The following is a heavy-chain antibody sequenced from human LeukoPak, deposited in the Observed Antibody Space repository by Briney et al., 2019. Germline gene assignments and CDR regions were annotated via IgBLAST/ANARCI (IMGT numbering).Heavy chain of an antibody. CDR3: ASSSAIAYYYMDV. CDR2: IKRDGSDK. Sequence: PGGSLRLSCAASGLIFSGYWITWVRQAPGKGLEWVANIKRDGSDKNYVDSVKGRFTISRDNAKNSLYLQMNSLRAEDTAMYYCASSSAIAYYYMDVWGKGTTVTVSS. V-gene: IGHV3-7*01. J-gene: IGHJ6*03. CDR1: GLIFSGYW.